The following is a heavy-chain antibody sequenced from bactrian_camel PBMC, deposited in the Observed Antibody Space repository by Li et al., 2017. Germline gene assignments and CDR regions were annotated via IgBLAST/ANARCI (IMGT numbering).Heavy chain of an antibody. CDR1: GFTSNHCG. Sequence: VQLVESGGDLVQPGGSLRLSCTAPGFTSNHCGMDWFRQAAGNRRDWVSTITSSGSTGYADSVKGRFTVFKGNAGKTLYLQMNSLRPEDTAMYYCAAVAEGRTVEGGVSLWTLFESGYWGQGTQVTVS. D-gene: IGHD3*01. V-gene: IGHV3S26*01. J-gene: IGHJ4*01. CDR2: ITSSGST. CDR3: AAVAEGRTVEGGVSLWTLFESGY.